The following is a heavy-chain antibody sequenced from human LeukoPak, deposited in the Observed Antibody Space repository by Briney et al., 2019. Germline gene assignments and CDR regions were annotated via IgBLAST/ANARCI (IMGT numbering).Heavy chain of an antibody. J-gene: IGHJ4*02. Sequence: GGSLRLSCAASGFTFSSYGMHWVRQAPGKGLDWVAFIRNDGSNKYYADSVKGRFTISRDNSKNTLYLQMNSLRGEDTAVYYCAKDQGSGAFDYWGQGTLVTVSS. CDR1: GFTFSSYG. CDR3: AKDQGSGAFDY. V-gene: IGHV3-30*02. CDR2: IRNDGSNK. D-gene: IGHD6-19*01.